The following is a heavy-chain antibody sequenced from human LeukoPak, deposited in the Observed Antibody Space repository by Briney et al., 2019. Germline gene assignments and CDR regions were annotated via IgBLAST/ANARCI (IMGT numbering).Heavy chain of an antibody. CDR1: VYTFTSYD. J-gene: IGHJ4*02. D-gene: IGHD4-17*01. CDR2: MNPNSGNT. V-gene: IGHV1-8*01. Sequence: GASVTVSCKASVYTFTSYDINWVRQATGQGLEWVGWMNPNSGNTGYAQKIQGRVTMTRNTSISTAYMELGSLRSEDTAVYYCARDLCGDYVGPERYWGQGTLVTVSS. CDR3: ARDLCGDYVGPERY.